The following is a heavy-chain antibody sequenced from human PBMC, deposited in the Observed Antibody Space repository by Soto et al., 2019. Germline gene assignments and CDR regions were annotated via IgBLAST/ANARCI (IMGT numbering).Heavy chain of an antibody. CDR3: AKDRGPPSPFDY. CDR2: VSYSGKT. J-gene: IGHJ4*02. V-gene: IGHV4-59*12. CDR1: GGSINTYY. Sequence: SETLSLTCTVSGGSINTYYWRWIRQPPGKGLEWIGYVSYSGKTNYNPSLKSRVSISVDMSKNQYSLKLSSVATADTAVYYCAKDRGPPSPFDYWGPGPLVTVSS.